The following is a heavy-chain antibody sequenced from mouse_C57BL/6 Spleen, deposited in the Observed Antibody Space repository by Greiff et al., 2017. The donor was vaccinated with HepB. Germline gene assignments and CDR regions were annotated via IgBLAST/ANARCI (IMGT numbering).Heavy chain of an antibody. CDR1: GFTFSSYA. D-gene: IGHD2-3*01. Sequence: EVKVEESGGGLVKPGGSLKLSCAASGFTFSSYAMSWVRQTPEKRLEWVATISDGGSYTYYPDNVKGRFTISRDNAKNNLYLQMSHLKSEDTAMYYCARERWFFAYWGQGTLVTVSA. J-gene: IGHJ3*01. V-gene: IGHV5-4*01. CDR2: ISDGGSYT. CDR3: ARERWFFAY.